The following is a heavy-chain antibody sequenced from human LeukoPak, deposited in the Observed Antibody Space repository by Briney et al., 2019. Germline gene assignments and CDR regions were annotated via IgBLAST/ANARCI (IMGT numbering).Heavy chain of an antibody. CDR2: IYSAGNT. V-gene: IGHV3-66*01. J-gene: IGHJ4*02. Sequence: PGGSLRLSCAAFGFTVSSYFVSWVRQAPGKGLEWISVIYSAGNTYYADSVKDRFTISRDNYKNTVYLQMDRLRAEDTAVYYCARDVNYDHHYWGQGTLVTVSS. CDR1: GFTVSSYF. D-gene: IGHD1-7*01. CDR3: ARDVNYDHHY.